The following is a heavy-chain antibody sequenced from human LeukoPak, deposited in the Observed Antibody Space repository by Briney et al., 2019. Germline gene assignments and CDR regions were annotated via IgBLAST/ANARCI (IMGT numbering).Heavy chain of an antibody. CDR3: ARDEMGYQLLYPAQCFQY. J-gene: IGHJ1*01. V-gene: IGHV1-2*02. CDR2: INPKDGGT. CDR1: GYTFTDYY. D-gene: IGHD2-2*02. Sequence: ASVKVSCKTSGYTFTDYYIHWVRQAPGQGLEWLGWINPKDGGTNYAQRFQGRVTVTRDTSISTAYMELSRLRSDDTAVYYCARDEMGYQLLYPAQCFQYWGQGTLVTVSS.